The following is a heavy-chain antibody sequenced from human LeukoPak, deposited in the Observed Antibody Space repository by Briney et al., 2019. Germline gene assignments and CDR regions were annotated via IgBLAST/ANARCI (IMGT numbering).Heavy chain of an antibody. V-gene: IGHV4-39*01. D-gene: IGHD6-19*01. Sequence: SETLSLTCAVSGGSFSSSAYYWAWVRQPPGKGLEWIASISYTGNTYYNPSLQSRVTISVDTSKNQFSLDLSSVTTADTAVYCGARRASGLDWFDSWGQGTLVTVSS. CDR2: ISYTGNT. J-gene: IGHJ5*01. CDR1: GGSFSSSAYY. CDR3: ARRASGLDWFDS.